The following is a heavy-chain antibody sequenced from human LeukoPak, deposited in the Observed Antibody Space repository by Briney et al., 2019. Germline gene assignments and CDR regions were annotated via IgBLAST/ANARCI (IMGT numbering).Heavy chain of an antibody. V-gene: IGHV1-18*01. CDR3: AKDTYYYDSSGYYFIDY. J-gene: IGHJ4*02. D-gene: IGHD3-22*01. Sequence: ASVKVSCKASGYTFTSYGISWVRQAPGQGLEWMGWISAYNGNTNYAQKLQGRVTMTTDTSTSTAYMELRSLRSDDTAVYYCAKDTYYYDSSGYYFIDYWGQGTLVTVSS. CDR2: ISAYNGNT. CDR1: GYTFTSYG.